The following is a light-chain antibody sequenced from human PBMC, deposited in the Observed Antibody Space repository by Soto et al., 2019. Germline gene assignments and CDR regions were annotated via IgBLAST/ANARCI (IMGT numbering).Light chain of an antibody. J-gene: IGLJ3*02. V-gene: IGLV2-8*01. Sequence: QSVLTQPPSASGSPGQSVTISCTGTSSDVGAYNYVSWYQQHPGKAPKLMIYEVSKRPSGVPDRFSGSKSGNTASLTVSGLQAEAEADYYCSSYAGSNNLGVFGGGTKLTVL. CDR3: SSYAGSNNLGV. CDR1: SSDVGAYNY. CDR2: EVS.